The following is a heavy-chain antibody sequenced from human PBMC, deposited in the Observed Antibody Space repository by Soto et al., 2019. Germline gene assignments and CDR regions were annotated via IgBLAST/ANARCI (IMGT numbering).Heavy chain of an antibody. CDR1: GGTFSSYA. Sequence: SVKVSCKASGGTFSSYAISWVRQAPGQGLEWMGGIIPIFGTANYAQKFQGRVTITGDESTSTAYMELSSLRSEDTAAYYCARDYEGYSSGWAAFDIWGQGTMVTVSS. D-gene: IGHD6-19*01. J-gene: IGHJ3*02. CDR2: IIPIFGTA. CDR3: ARDYEGYSSGWAAFDI. V-gene: IGHV1-69*13.